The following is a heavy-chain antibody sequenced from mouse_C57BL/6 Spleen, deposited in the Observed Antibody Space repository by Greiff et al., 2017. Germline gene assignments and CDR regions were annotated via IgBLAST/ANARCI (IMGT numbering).Heavy chain of an antibody. D-gene: IGHD2-4*01. J-gene: IGHJ2*01. Sequence: QVQLQQPGAELVMPGASVKLSCKASGYTFTSYWMHWVKQRPGQGLEWIGEIDPSDSYTNYNQKFKGKSTLTVDKSSSTAYMQLSSLTSEDSAVYYCARGGDYDVKNYFDYWGQGTTLTVSS. V-gene: IGHV1-69*01. CDR3: ARGGDYDVKNYFDY. CDR1: GYTFTSYW. CDR2: IDPSDSYT.